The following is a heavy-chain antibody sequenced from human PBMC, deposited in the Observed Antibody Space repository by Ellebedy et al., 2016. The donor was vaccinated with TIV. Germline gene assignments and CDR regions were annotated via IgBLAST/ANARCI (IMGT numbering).Heavy chain of an antibody. CDR1: GYTFTSYY. J-gene: IGHJ3*02. CDR2: INPSGGST. Sequence: ATSVKVSCKASGYTFTSYYMHWVRQAPGQGLEWMGLINPSGGSTRYAQKCQGRVTMTSETSTSTVYMELSSLRSEDQAVYYCARECGGDCYYNAFDIWGQGTMVTVSS. V-gene: IGHV1-46*01. CDR3: ARECGGDCYYNAFDI. D-gene: IGHD2-21*02.